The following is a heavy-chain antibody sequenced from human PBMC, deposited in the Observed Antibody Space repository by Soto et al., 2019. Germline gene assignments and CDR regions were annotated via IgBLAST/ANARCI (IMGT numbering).Heavy chain of an antibody. CDR3: ARDRRAHYGDSYYFDY. D-gene: IGHD4-17*01. V-gene: IGHV4-31*03. CDR1: GGSISSGGYY. Sequence: SETLSLTCTVSGGSISSGGYYWSWIRQHPGKGLEWIGYIYYSGSTYYNPSLKSRVTISVDTSKNQFSLKLSSVTAADTAVYYCARDRRAHYGDSYYFDYWGQGTLVTVSS. CDR2: IYYSGST. J-gene: IGHJ4*02.